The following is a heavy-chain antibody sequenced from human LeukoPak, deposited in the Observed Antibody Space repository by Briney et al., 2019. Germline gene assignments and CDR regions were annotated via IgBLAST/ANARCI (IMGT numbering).Heavy chain of an antibody. V-gene: IGHV3-74*01. J-gene: IGHJ4*02. CDR3: ARALYSSGWYPDY. Sequence: GGSLRLSCAASGFAFSSYWLHWVRQAPGKGLVWVSRVNSDGSSTNYADSVEGRFTVSRDNAKNTLYLQMNSLRAEDTAVYYCARALYSSGWYPDYWGQGTLVTVSS. CDR2: VNSDGSST. D-gene: IGHD6-19*01. CDR1: GFAFSSYW.